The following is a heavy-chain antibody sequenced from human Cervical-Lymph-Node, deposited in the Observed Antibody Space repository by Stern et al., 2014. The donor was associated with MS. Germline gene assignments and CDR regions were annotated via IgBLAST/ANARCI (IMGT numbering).Heavy chain of an antibody. V-gene: IGHV1-46*01. J-gene: IGHJ4*02. CDR1: GYTFTSYY. D-gene: IGHD6-6*01. CDR3: ARDQRGYSSSLYFDY. CDR2: INPSGGST. Sequence: VQLVESGAEVKKPGASVKVSCKASGYTFTSYYMHWVRQAPGQGLEWMGIINPSGGSTSYAQKFQGRVTMTRDTSTSTVYMELSSLRSEDTAVYYCARDQRGYSSSLYFDYWAQGTLVTVSS.